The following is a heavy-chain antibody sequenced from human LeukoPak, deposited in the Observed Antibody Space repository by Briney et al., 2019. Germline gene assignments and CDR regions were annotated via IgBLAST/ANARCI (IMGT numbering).Heavy chain of an antibody. J-gene: IGHJ4*01. V-gene: IGHV3-48*04. CDR3: ARDRGAYCGGDCYLGFDY. CDR2: ISTGSSTI. CDR1: GFTFSGYS. D-gene: IGHD2-21*02. Sequence: GGSLRLSCAASGFTFSGYSMNWVRQAPGKGLEWVSYISTGSSTIYYADSVKGRFTISRDNAKKSLYLQMTSLTAEDTAVYYCARDRGAYCGGDCYLGFDYWGRGTLVTVSS.